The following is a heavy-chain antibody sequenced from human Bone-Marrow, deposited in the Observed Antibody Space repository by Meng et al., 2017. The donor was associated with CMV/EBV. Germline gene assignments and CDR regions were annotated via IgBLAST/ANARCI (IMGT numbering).Heavy chain of an antibody. Sequence: LSISGAASGFTFGRYSLHCVCQAPGMGLEWVSSISSSSSQSHYTDSLKGRVIIPRDNGQNSLFLQMNSLSVEDTAVYYCVAGDYREHWGQGSLVTVSS. CDR2: ISSSSSQS. J-gene: IGHJ4*02. CDR3: VAGDYREH. V-gene: IGHV3-21*06. CDR1: GFTFGRYS. D-gene: IGHD4-11*01.